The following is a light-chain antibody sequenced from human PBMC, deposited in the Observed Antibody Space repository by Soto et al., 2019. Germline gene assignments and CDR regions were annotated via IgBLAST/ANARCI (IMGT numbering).Light chain of an antibody. CDR3: QQRSNWPPEIT. J-gene: IGKJ5*01. V-gene: IGKV3-11*01. Sequence: ETVLTQSPATLSLSPGERATLSCRASQSVTTYLAWYQQKPGQAPRLLIYDASTRANGIPARFSGSGSGTDFTLTISSLEPEDFAVYYCQQRSNWPPEITFGQGTRLEIK. CDR1: QSVTTY. CDR2: DAS.